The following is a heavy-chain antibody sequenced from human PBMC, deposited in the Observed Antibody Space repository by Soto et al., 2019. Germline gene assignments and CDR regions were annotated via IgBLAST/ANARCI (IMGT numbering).Heavy chain of an antibody. CDR3: ARSQGSSTSLEIYYYYYYGMDV. CDR1: GGTFSSDA. D-gene: IGHD2-2*01. Sequence: QVQLVQSGAEVKKPGSSVKVSCKASGGTFSSDAISWVRQAPGQGLEWMGGIIPISGTANYAQKFQGRVTITADESTSTAYMELSSLRSEYTAVYYCARSQGSSTSLEIYYYYYYGMDVWGQGTTVTVSS. CDR2: IIPISGTA. V-gene: IGHV1-69*01. J-gene: IGHJ6*02.